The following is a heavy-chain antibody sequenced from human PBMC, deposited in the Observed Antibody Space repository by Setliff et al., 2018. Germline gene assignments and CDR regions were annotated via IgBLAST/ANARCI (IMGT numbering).Heavy chain of an antibody. J-gene: IGHJ4*02. V-gene: IGHV5-51*01. CDR2: IYPGDYDT. D-gene: IGHD3-3*01. CDR1: GYSFTTYW. CDR3: ARDTNYEGAHDS. Sequence: PGESLKISCKASGYSFTTYWIAWVRQMPGKGLEWMGVIYPGDYDTSYSPSFQGRVTISVDKSSNTAYLQWSSLKASDTAMYYCARDTNYEGAHDSWGQGTLVTVSS.